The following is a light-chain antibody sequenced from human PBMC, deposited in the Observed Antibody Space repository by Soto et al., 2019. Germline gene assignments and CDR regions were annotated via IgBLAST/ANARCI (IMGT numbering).Light chain of an antibody. J-gene: IGLJ3*02. Sequence: QSVLTQPPSVSGAPGQRVTISCTGSSSNIGAGYDVHWYQKLPGTAPKLLIYGNSNRPSGVPDRFSGSKSGTSASLAITGLQAEDEADYYCQSYDSSWVFGGGTKLTVL. CDR2: GNS. V-gene: IGLV1-40*01. CDR3: QSYDSSWV. CDR1: SSNIGAGYD.